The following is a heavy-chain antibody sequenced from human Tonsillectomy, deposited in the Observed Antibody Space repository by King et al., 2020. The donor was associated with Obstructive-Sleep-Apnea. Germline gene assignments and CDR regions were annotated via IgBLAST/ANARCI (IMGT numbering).Heavy chain of an antibody. CDR3: AKGVGRK. CDR2: IWYDGSNK. V-gene: IGHV3-33*06. Sequence: VQLVESGGGVVQPGRSLRLSCGASGFNFSNYGMHWVRPAPGKGLEWVAVIWYDGSNKYYADSVKGRFTISRDNSKNTLDLQMNSLRAEDTAVYYCAKGVGRKWGPGALVTVSS. D-gene: IGHD1-14*01. J-gene: IGHJ4*02. CDR1: GFNFSNYG.